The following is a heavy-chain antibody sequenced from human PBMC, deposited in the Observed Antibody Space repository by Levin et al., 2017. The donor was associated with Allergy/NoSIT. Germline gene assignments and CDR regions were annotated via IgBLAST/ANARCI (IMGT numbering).Heavy chain of an antibody. CDR3: ASSRLDDFDY. Sequence: SETLSLTCNVSGGSITSTIHYWVWIRQSPGKGLEWIGSISYSGNTYYKSSLRSRISMSVDTSNNYFSLKLTSVNAADTAIYLCASSRLDDFDYWGQGRLVTVSS. CDR2: ISYSGNT. D-gene: IGHD1-1*01. V-gene: IGHV4-39*02. J-gene: IGHJ4*02. CDR1: GGSITSTIHY.